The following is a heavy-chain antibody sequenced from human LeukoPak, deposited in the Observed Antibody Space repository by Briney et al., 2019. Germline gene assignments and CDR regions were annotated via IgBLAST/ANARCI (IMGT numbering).Heavy chain of an antibody. V-gene: IGHV3-30*09. Sequence: PGGSLRLSCAASGFTFSRYDMHWVRPAPGKGLEWVAVISYDGSNKDYADSVKGRFAISRDNSRNTLFVQMNGLRAEDTAVYFCVLGHYGGLFDNWGQGTLVTVSS. J-gene: IGHJ4*02. CDR3: VLGHYGGLFDN. D-gene: IGHD4-23*01. CDR2: ISYDGSNK. CDR1: GFTFSRYD.